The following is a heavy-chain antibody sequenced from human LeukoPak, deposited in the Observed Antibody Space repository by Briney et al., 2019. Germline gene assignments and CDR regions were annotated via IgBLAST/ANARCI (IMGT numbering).Heavy chain of an antibody. V-gene: IGHV3-7*01. CDR3: ATGVWYLES. D-gene: IGHD5/OR15-5a*01. CDR2: INQDGGEK. J-gene: IGHJ4*02. Sequence: GSVRLSCAASEFSLSTYWLSWVRQAPGKGLEWVANINQDGGEKFHVDSVKGRFTISRDNAKNSLYLQMNSLTAEDTAVYYCATGVWYLESWGQGTLVTVSS. CDR1: EFSLSTYW.